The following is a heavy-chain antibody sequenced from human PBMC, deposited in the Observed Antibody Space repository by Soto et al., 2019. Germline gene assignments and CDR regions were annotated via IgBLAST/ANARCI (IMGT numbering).Heavy chain of an antibody. CDR3: VRSFSFDWLLFTLDY. CDR1: GFTFNTYW. J-gene: IGHJ4*02. Sequence: QLVESGGDLVQPGGSLRLSCATSGFTFNTYWMTWVRQAPGKGLEWVANIKEDGSEENYVDSVKGRFTISRDNGKNSLFLQMQRLRRENSAVYYCVRSFSFDWLLFTLDYWGQGTLVSVSS. V-gene: IGHV3-7*01. CDR2: IKEDGSEE. D-gene: IGHD3-9*01.